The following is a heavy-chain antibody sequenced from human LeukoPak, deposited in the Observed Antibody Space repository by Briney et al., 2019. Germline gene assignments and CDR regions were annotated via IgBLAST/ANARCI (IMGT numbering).Heavy chain of an antibody. Sequence: GGSLRLSCAASRFTFSSYSMNWVRQAPGKGLEWVSSISSSSSYIYYADSVKGRFTISRDNAKNSLYLQMNSLRAGDTAVYYCARGVSLGGFDIWGQGTMVTVSS. CDR3: ARGVSLGGFDI. CDR1: RFTFSSYS. CDR2: ISSSSSYI. J-gene: IGHJ3*02. V-gene: IGHV3-21*01.